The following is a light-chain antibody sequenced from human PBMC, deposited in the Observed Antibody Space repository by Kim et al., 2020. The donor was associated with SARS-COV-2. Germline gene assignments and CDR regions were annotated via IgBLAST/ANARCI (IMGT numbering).Light chain of an antibody. CDR1: DSNIGVNS. CDR3: GTWDSSLTAGV. J-gene: IGLJ2*01. CDR2: DND. V-gene: IGLV1-51*01. Sequence: QKVTISCSRSDSNIGVNSVSWYQQLPGTAPKLLIYDNDKRPSGIPDRFSGSKSGTSATLGITGLQTGDEADYYCGTWDSSLTAGVFGGGTQLTVL.